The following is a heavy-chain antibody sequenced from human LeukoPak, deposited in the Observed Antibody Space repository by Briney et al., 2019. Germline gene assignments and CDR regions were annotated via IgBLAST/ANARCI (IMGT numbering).Heavy chain of an antibody. J-gene: IGHJ4*02. Sequence: SQTLSLTCSVSGASISTSGHYWSWIRQHPGKGLDWIGYIYYSGDTHYNASFRSRVSISVDTSQSQFSLKLSSVTAADTAVYYCARVLNYYDNSGYFYFFDYWGQGTPVTVSS. CDR2: IYYSGDT. CDR3: ARVLNYYDNSGYFYFFDY. CDR1: GASISTSGHY. D-gene: IGHD3-22*01. V-gene: IGHV4-31*03.